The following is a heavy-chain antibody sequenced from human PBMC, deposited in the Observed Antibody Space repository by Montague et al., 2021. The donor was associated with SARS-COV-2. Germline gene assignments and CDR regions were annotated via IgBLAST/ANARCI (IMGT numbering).Heavy chain of an antibody. Sequence: SETLSLTCTVSGYSISSGYYWGWIRQPPGKGLEWIGSIYHSGSTYYNPSPKSRVTISVDTSKNQFSLKLLSSVTAADTAVYYCARDRRSWLRLHDWFDPWGQGTLVTVSS. V-gene: IGHV4-38-2*02. CDR1: GYSISSGYY. CDR3: ARDRRSWLRLHDWFDP. D-gene: IGHD5-12*01. J-gene: IGHJ5*02. CDR2: IYHSGST.